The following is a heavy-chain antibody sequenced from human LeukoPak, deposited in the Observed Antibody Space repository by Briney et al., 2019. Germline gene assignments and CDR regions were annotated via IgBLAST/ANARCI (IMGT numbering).Heavy chain of an antibody. CDR3: ARDLDGGSSFP. CDR2: ISYSGST. V-gene: IGHV4-59*01. Sequence: SETLSLTCIVSGGSISSYYWNWIRQPPGKGLQWIGYISYSGSTNYNPSLKSRVTISVDTSKNQFSLKLSSVTAADTAVYYCARDLDGGSSFPWGQGTLVTVSS. J-gene: IGHJ5*02. CDR1: GGSISSYY. D-gene: IGHD6-13*01.